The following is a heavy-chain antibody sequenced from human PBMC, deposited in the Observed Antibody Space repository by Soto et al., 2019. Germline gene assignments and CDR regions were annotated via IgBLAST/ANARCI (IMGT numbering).Heavy chain of an antibody. V-gene: IGHV4-31*03. CDR1: GASISSGGYY. CDR2: VYYSGST. J-gene: IGHJ3*02. D-gene: IGHD3-22*01. CDR3: ARGWSYYDMTYSQNRIDAFDI. Sequence: SETLSLTCTASGASISSGGYYCTWIRQHPGKGLEWIGYVYYSGSTYYNPSLKSRVTISVDTSKNQFSLSLNSVTAADTAVYYCARGWSYYDMTYSQNRIDAFDIVGQGTMVTVSS.